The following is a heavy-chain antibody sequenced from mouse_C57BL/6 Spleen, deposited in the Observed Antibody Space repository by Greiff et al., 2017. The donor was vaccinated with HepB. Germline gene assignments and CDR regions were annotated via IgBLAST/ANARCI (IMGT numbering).Heavy chain of an antibody. V-gene: IGHV5-6*01. Sequence: EVQGVDSGGDLVKPGGSLKLSCAASGFTFSSYGMSWVRQTPDKRLEWVATISSGGSYTYYPDSVKGRFTISRDNAKNTLYLQMSSLKSEDTAMYYCATYYDYWYFDVWGTGTTVTVSS. J-gene: IGHJ1*03. D-gene: IGHD1-1*02. CDR2: ISSGGSYT. CDR3: ATYYDYWYFDV. CDR1: GFTFSSYG.